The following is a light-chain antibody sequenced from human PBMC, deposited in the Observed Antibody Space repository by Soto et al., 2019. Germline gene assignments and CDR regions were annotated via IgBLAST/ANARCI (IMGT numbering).Light chain of an antibody. CDR2: GNG. CDR3: STWDDSLDVYV. V-gene: IGLV1-44*01. CDR1: RSTIGSNT. J-gene: IGLJ1*01. Sequence: QSVLTRPPSASGTPGQRVTISCSGSRSTIGSNTVNWYQQLLPGTAPKLLIYGNGQRPSGVPDRFSGSKSGTSASLAISGLQAEDEADYYCSTWDDSLDVYVFGTGTKVTVL.